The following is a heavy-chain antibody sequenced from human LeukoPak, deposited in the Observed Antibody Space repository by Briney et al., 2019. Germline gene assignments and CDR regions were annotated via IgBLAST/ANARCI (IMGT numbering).Heavy chain of an antibody. CDR1: GYTFSSYA. V-gene: IGHV3-30-3*01. J-gene: IGHJ4*02. CDR2: ISYNGSNK. CDR3: ARDKIGTMIVVVMYYFDY. Sequence: GGSLRLSCAASGYTFSSYAMHWVRQAPGKGLKWVAVISYNGSNKYYADSVKGRFTISRDNSKNTLYLQMNSLRAEDTAVYYCARDKIGTMIVVVMYYFDYWGQGTLVTVSS. D-gene: IGHD3-22*01.